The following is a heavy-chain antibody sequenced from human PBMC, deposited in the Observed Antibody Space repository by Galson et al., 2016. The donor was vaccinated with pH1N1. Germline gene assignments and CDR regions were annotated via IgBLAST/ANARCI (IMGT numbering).Heavy chain of an antibody. CDR3: ARQNDYGDYRGDAFDI. D-gene: IGHD4-17*01. Sequence: QSGAEVKKPGESLKISCKGSGYRFSSSWIGWVRQMPGKGLEWMGIIHLGGSHIRYSPSFQGQVTISADTSINIVSLQWSSLKASDTAMYYCARQNDYGDYRGDAFDIGGQGTMVTVSS. CDR2: IHLGGSHI. J-gene: IGHJ3*02. CDR1: GYRFSSSW. V-gene: IGHV5-51*01.